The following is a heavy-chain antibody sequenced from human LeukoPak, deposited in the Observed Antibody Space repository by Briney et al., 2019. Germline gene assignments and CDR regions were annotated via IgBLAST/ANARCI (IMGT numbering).Heavy chain of an antibody. CDR3: ATETFVPGPNLVVVTYFDY. V-gene: IGHV1-18*01. CDR1: GYTFTSYG. D-gene: IGHD2-21*02. Sequence: AASVKVSCKASGYTFTSYGISWVRQAPGQGLEWMGWISAYNGNTNYAQKLQGRVTMTEDTSTDTAYMELSSLRSEDTAVYYCATETFVPGPNLVVVTYFDYWGQGTLVTVSS. J-gene: IGHJ4*02. CDR2: ISAYNGNT.